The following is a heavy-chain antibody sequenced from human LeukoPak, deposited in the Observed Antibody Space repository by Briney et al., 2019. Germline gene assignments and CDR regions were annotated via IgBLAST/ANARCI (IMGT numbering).Heavy chain of an antibody. CDR3: ARSFYYDSSGYPPGEDY. D-gene: IGHD3-22*01. CDR2: IYPGDSDT. CDR1: GYSFTSYW. V-gene: IGHV5-51*01. Sequence: GESLKISCKGSGYSFTSYWIGWVRQMTGKGLEWMGIIYPGDSDTRYTTPFQGQVTIPAAETIRTAHLQWRRLKASDTALYYFARSFYYDSSGYPPGEDYWGQGTLVTVSS. J-gene: IGHJ4*02.